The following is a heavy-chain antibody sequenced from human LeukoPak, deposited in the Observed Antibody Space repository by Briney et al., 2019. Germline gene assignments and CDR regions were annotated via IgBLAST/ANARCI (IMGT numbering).Heavy chain of an antibody. V-gene: IGHV4-34*01. Sequence: SETLSLTCAVYGGSFSGCYWSWIRQPPGKGLEWIGEINHSGSTNYNPSLKSRVTISVDTSKNQFSLKLSSVTAADTAVYYCAREATVTNHTDYWSQGTLVTVSS. CDR3: AREATVTNHTDY. CDR2: INHSGST. CDR1: GGSFSGCY. D-gene: IGHD4-17*01. J-gene: IGHJ4*02.